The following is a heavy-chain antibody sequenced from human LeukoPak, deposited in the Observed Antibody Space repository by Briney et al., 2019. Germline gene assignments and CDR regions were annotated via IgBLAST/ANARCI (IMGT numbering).Heavy chain of an antibody. D-gene: IGHD1-7*01. CDR1: GFTFSSYS. J-gene: IGHJ4*02. Sequence: GGSLRLSCAASGFTFSSYSMNWVRQAPGKGLEWVSSISSSSSYIYYADSVKGRFTISRDNAKNSLYLQMNSLRAEDTAVYYCARDGEAYDWNYAFDYWGQGTLVTVSS. CDR2: ISSSSSYI. V-gene: IGHV3-21*01. CDR3: ARDGEAYDWNYAFDY.